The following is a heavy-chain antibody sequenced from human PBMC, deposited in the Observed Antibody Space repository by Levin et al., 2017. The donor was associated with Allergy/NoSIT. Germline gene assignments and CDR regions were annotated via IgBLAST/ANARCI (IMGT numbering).Heavy chain of an antibody. CDR2: FDPEDGET. J-gene: IGHJ4*02. CDR1: GYTLTELS. D-gene: IGHD6-19*01. CDR3: APSLISSGWYVDY. Sequence: PGESLKISCKVSGYTLTELSMHWVRQAPGKGLEWMGGFDPEDGETIYAQKFQGRVTMTEDTSTDTAYMELSSLRSEDTAVYYCAPSLISSGWYVDYWGQGTLVTVSS. V-gene: IGHV1-24*01.